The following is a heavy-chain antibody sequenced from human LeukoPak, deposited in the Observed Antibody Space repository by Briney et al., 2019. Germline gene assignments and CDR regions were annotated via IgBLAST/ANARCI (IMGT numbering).Heavy chain of an antibody. D-gene: IGHD1-1*01. Sequence: GGSLRLSCAASGFTFSKYWMSWVRQAPGKGLEWVGNIKQDGSEQYYVDSMRGRFTISRDNAKSSLYLQMSSLRAEDTAVYYCARSTAGLDYWGQGTLVTVSS. CDR1: GFTFSKYW. J-gene: IGHJ4*02. CDR3: ARSTAGLDY. CDR2: IKQDGSEQ. V-gene: IGHV3-7*01.